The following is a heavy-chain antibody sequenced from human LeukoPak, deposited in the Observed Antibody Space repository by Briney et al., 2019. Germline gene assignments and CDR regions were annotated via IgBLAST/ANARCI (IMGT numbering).Heavy chain of an antibody. V-gene: IGHV4-38-2*01. CDR2: IYHSGST. CDR3: ARHAMSGSYPFNWFDP. D-gene: IGHD1-26*01. J-gene: IGHJ5*02. CDR1: GYSISSGYY. Sequence: SETLSLTCAVSGYSISSGYYWGWIRQPPGKGLEWIGSIYHSGSTYYNPSLKSRVTISVDTSKNQFYLKLSSVTAADTAVYYCARHAMSGSYPFNWFDPWGQGTLVTVSS.